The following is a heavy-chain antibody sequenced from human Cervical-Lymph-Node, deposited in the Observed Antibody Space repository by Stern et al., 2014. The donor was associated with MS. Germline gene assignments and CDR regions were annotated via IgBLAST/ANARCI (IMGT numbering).Heavy chain of an antibody. Sequence: EVQLVQSGPEVKRPGESLKISCQASGYTFTSYWIGWVRQMPGKGLEWIAIIFPGGSDIRYIPSFQGQVTISADKSSSTAYLQWNNLKASDTAIYYCARQRYFDYWGQGTLVTVSS. J-gene: IGHJ4*02. CDR1: GYTFTSYW. CDR3: ARQRYFDY. V-gene: IGHV5-51*01. CDR2: IFPGGSDI.